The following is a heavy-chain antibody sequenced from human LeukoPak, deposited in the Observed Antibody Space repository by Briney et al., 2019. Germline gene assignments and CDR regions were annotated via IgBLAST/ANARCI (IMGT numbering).Heavy chain of an antibody. J-gene: IGHJ4*02. V-gene: IGHV3-30*18. CDR1: GFTFSSYG. CDR3: AKDSKWLRLSGLFDY. D-gene: IGHD5-12*01. Sequence: GGSLRLSCAASGFTFSSYGMHWVRQAPGKGLEWVAVISYDGSNKYYADSVKGRFTISRDNSKNTLYLQMNSLRAEGTAVYYCAKDSKWLRLSGLFDYWGQGTLVTVSS. CDR2: ISYDGSNK.